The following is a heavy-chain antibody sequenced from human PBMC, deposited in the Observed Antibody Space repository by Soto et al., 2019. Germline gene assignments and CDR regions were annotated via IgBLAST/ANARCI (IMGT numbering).Heavy chain of an antibody. V-gene: IGHV3-15*07. CDR3: ATDRSAYKLQLRYNWFDP. D-gene: IGHD1-7*01. Sequence: GGSLRLSCAASGFTLSTAWMHWVRQAPGRGLEWVGRIKGKTAGGTTDYAAPVRGRFSISSDDSKNILYLDMNGLKTEDTALYFCATDRSAYKLQLRYNWFDPWGQGTLVTVSS. CDR1: GFTLSTAW. J-gene: IGHJ5*02. CDR2: IKGKTAGGTT.